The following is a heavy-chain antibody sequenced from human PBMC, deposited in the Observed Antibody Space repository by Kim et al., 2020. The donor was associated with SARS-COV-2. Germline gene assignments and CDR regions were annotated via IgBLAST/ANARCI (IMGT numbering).Heavy chain of an antibody. J-gene: IGHJ3*01. Sequence: ASVKVSCKASGHPLIANRMHWVRQAPGQGLEWMGWINPDSGGTKYAERFQGRVTMTRDTSISTVYMELSRLKSDDTAVYYCARGANTLSAFDLWGQGTMV. CDR3: ARGANTLSAFDL. CDR1: GHPLIANR. V-gene: IGHV1-2*02. CDR2: INPDSGGT.